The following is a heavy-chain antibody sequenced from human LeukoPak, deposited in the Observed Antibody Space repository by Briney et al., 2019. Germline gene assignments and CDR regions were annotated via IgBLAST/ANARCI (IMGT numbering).Heavy chain of an antibody. CDR3: ARAPYYDSRGYYHDLDY. V-gene: IGHV3-21*01. D-gene: IGHD3-22*01. CDR2: ISSSSSYI. J-gene: IGHJ4*02. Sequence: GGSLRLSCAASGFTFSSYSMNWVRQAPGKGLEWVSSISSSSSYIYYADSVKGRFTISRDNAKNSLYLQMNGLRAEDTAVYYCARAPYYDSRGYYHDLDYWGQGALVTVSS. CDR1: GFTFSSYS.